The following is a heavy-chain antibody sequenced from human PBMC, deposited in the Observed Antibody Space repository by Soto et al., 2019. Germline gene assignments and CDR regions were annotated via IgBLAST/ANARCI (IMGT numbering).Heavy chain of an antibody. J-gene: IGHJ6*02. CDR1: GFTFNIYA. Sequence: GGSLRLSCAASGFTFNIYALHWVRQAPGKGLEWVAVISFDGTKKYYSDSVKGRFTISRDNLKNTLYLQMNNLRVEDAALYLCAREDDYGYRYINYGLDVWGQGTTVTVSS. CDR3: AREDDYGYRYINYGLDV. D-gene: IGHD4-17*01. CDR2: ISFDGTKK. V-gene: IGHV3-30-3*01.